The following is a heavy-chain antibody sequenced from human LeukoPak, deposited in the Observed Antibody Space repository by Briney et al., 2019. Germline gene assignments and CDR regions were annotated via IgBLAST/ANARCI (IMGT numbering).Heavy chain of an antibody. CDR3: ARGLEGTYDY. CDR1: GGSFSGYY. D-gene: IGHD1-14*01. V-gene: IGHV4-34*01. Sequence: ETLSLTCAVYGGSFSGYYWSWIRQPPGKGLEWIGEINHSGSTNYNPSLKSRVTISVDTSKNQFSLKLSSVTAADTAVYYCARGLEGTYDYWGQGTLVTVSS. J-gene: IGHJ4*02. CDR2: INHSGST.